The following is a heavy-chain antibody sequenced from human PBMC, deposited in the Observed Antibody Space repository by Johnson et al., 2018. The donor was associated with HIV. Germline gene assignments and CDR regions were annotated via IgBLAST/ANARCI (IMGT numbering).Heavy chain of an antibody. Sequence: MQLVESGGGLVQPGRSLRLSCAASGSTFDDYAMHWVRQAPGKGLEWVSAIIGSGGSTYYADSVKGRFTISRDNSKNTLYLQMNSLRAEDTAVYYCAKGRGSPPGAFDIWGQGTMVTVSS. CDR3: AKGRGSPPGAFDI. J-gene: IGHJ3*02. CDR2: IIGSGGST. CDR1: GSTFDDYA. D-gene: IGHD1-26*01. V-gene: IGHV3-23*04.